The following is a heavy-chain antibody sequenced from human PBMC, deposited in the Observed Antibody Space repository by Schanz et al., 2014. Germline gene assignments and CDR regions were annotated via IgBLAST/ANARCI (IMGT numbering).Heavy chain of an antibody. CDR1: GFPFNEYG. D-gene: IGHD3-22*01. V-gene: IGHV3-30*03. J-gene: IGHJ3*01. CDR2: ISYDGTNE. Sequence: VQLVESGGGLVQPGRSLRLSCAASGFPFNEYGMLWVRQAPGKGLEWVAVISYDGTNEYYAESVKGRFTISRDNAKNTFYLHMNSLRNEDTAVYYCARGREVVAKIFDVWGQGTMVTVSS. CDR3: ARGREVVAKIFDV.